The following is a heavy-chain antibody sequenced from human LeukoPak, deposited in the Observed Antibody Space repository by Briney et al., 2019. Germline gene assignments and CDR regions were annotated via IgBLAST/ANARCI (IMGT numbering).Heavy chain of an antibody. J-gene: IGHJ4*02. CDR2: IYYSGST. Sequence: SEALSLTCTVSGGSISSYYWSWIRQPPGKGLEWIGYIYYSGSTNYNPSLKSRATISVDTSKNQFSLKLSSVTAADTAVYYCARGDFYYFDYWGQGTLVTVSS. CDR1: GGSISSYY. V-gene: IGHV4-59*01. CDR3: ARGDFYYFDY.